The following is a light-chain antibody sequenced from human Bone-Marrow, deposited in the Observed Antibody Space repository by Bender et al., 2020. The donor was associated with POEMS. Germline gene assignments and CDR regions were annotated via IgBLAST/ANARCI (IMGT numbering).Light chain of an antibody. CDR2: INN. CDR1: SSNIGTNP. V-gene: IGLV1-44*01. Sequence: QSVLTQPPSASGTPGQRVTISCSGSSSNIGTNPVNWYQQLPGTAPKLLIYINNQRPSGVPDRFSGSKSGTSASLAISGLQSEDEADYYCSSYTGITTWVFGGGTRLTVL. J-gene: IGLJ3*02. CDR3: SSYTGITTWV.